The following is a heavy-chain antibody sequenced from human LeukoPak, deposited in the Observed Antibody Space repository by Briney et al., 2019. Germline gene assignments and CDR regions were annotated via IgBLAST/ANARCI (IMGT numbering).Heavy chain of an antibody. CDR3: ARGNDFWSGLFDY. Sequence: ASVKVSCKASGYTFTSYDINWVRQATGQGLEWMGWMNPNGGNIGYAQKFQGRVTMTRNTSISTAYMELSSLRSEDTAVYYCARGNDFWSGLFDYWGQGTLVTVSS. V-gene: IGHV1-8*01. CDR2: MNPNGGNI. D-gene: IGHD3-3*01. CDR1: GYTFTSYD. J-gene: IGHJ4*02.